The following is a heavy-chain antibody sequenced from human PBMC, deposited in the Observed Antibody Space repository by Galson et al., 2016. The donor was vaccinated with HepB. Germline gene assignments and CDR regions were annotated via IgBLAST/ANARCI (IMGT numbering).Heavy chain of an antibody. D-gene: IGHD1-1*01. CDR3: TREAPGDHFDY. Sequence: TLSLTCAVSGASISTNNWWSWVRQSPGKGLQWIGQIYHTGDTNYNPSLKSRVTMSVDESKNQFSLNLRSVTAADTALYFCTREAPGDHFDYWGQGTLVTVST. CDR2: IYHTGDT. V-gene: IGHV4-4*01. J-gene: IGHJ4*02. CDR1: GASISTNNW.